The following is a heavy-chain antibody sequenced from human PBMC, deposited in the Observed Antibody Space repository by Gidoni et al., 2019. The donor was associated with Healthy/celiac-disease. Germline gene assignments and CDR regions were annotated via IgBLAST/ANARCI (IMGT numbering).Heavy chain of an antibody. CDR1: GFTFRSYA. V-gene: IGHV3-30-3*01. CDR2: ISYDGSNK. CDR3: ARDDRGWWELEYYFDY. D-gene: IGHD1-26*01. J-gene: IGHJ4*02. Sequence: QVQLVESGGGVVQPGRSLGLSCAASGFTFRSYAMHWVRQAPGKGLEWGAVISYDGSNKYYADSVKGRFTISRDNSKNTLYLQMNSLIAEDTAVYYCARDDRGWWELEYYFDYWGQGTLVTVSS.